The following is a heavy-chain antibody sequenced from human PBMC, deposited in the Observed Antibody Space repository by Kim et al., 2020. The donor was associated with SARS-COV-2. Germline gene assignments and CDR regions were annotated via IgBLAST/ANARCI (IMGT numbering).Heavy chain of an antibody. CDR2: IIPIFGTA. Sequence: SVKVSCKASGGTFSSYAISWVRQAPGQGLEWMGGIIPIFGTANYAQKSQGRVTITADESTSTAYMELSSLGSEDTAVYYCARVTVGATTGGIFDYWGQGTLGTVSS. J-gene: IGHJ4*02. CDR3: ARVTVGATTGGIFDY. CDR1: GGTFSSYA. D-gene: IGHD1-26*01. V-gene: IGHV1-69*13.